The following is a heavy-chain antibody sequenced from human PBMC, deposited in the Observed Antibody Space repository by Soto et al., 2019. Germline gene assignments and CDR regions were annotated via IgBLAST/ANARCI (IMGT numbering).Heavy chain of an antibody. V-gene: IGHV5-10-1*01. D-gene: IGHD4-17*01. J-gene: IGHJ6*02. CDR2: IDPSDSYT. Sequence: EVQLVQSGAEVKKPGESLRISCKGSGYSFTSYWVTWVRQMPGKGLEWMGRIDPSDSYTNYNPPFQGHVTISVDKSISTAYLQWSSLKASYTAMYYCARLYGGNSGMDVWGQGTTVTVSS. CDR1: GYSFTSYW. CDR3: ARLYGGNSGMDV.